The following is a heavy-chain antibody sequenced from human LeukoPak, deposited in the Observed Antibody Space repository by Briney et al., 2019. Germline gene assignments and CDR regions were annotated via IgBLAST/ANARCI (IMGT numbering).Heavy chain of an antibody. V-gene: IGHV5-51*01. J-gene: IGHJ4*02. CDR2: IYPGDSDT. Sequence: GESLKISCEGSGYSFSTYWIGWVRQMHGKGLEWMGIIYPGDSDTRYSPSFQGQVTISADKSISTAYLQWSSLKASDTAIYYCARQSEDYDYVWGSYLNWGQGTLVTVSS. CDR1: GYSFSTYW. D-gene: IGHD3-16*01. CDR3: ARQSEDYDYVWGSYLN.